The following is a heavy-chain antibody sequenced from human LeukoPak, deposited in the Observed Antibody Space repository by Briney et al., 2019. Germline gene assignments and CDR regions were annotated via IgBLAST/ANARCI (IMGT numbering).Heavy chain of an antibody. CDR1: GGSIKNYY. D-gene: IGHD3-10*01. Sequence: SETLSLTCTVSGGSIKNYYWSWIRQPPGKGLEWIGYIYYSGSTRSNPSLKSRVTISVDTSKNQFSLRLKYVTAADTAVYYCARDVPRGTGYMDVWGKGTTVTVSS. CDR3: ARDVPRGTGYMDV. CDR2: IYYSGST. J-gene: IGHJ6*03. V-gene: IGHV4-59*01.